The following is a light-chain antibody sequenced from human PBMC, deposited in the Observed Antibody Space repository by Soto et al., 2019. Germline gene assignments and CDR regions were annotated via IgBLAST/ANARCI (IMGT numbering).Light chain of an antibody. J-gene: IGLJ2*01. Sequence: QSALTQPASVSGSPGQSITISYTGTSSDIGAYKYVSWYQQHPGEVPKLMIYEVIKRPSGISDRFSGSKSGNTASLTISGLQAEDEADYYCSAYTHSNTVIFGGGTKLTVL. CDR3: SAYTHSNTVI. CDR1: SSDIGAYKY. V-gene: IGLV2-14*03. CDR2: EVI.